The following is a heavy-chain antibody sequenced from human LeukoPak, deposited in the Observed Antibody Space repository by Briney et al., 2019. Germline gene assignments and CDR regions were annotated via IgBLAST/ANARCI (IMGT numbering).Heavy chain of an antibody. V-gene: IGHV4-39*01. CDR3: ARSPRGPYRRADI. D-gene: IGHD3-10*01. CDR2: IYYSGST. CDR1: GGSISSSSYY. J-gene: IGHJ3*02. Sequence: SETLSLTCTVSGGSISSSSYYWGWIRQPPGKGLEWIGSIYYSGSTYYNPSLKSRVTISVDTSKNQFSLKLSSVTAADTAVYYCARSPRGPYRRADIWGQGTMVTVSS.